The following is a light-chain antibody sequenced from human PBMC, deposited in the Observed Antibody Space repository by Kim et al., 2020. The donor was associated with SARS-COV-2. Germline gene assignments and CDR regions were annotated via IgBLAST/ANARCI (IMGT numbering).Light chain of an antibody. CDR1: SSNIGSNY. CDR3: AAWDDSLSVL. J-gene: IGLJ2*01. Sequence: PGQRVTISCSGSSSNIGSNYVYWYQQLPGTAPKLLIYRNNQWPSGVPDRFSGSKSGTSASLAISGLRSEDEADYYCAAWDDSLSVLFGGGTQLTVL. CDR2: RNN. V-gene: IGLV1-47*01.